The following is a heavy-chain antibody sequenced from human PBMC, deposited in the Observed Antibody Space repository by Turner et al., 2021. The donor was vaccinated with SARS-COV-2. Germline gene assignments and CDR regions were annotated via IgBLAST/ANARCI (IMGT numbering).Heavy chain of an antibody. Sequence: QVTLRASGPALVKPTQLLTLTCAFTGSSLSISGLCVSWICQPPGKALEWLARIDWDEDKYYSTSMKSRLTISKDTAKIQGVLTMTNMDPVDTATYYCARIAYDSLGHYHYGMDVWGQGTTVTVSS. CDR3: ARIAYDSLGHYHYGMDV. J-gene: IGHJ6*02. CDR1: GSSLSISGLC. D-gene: IGHD3-9*01. CDR2: IDWDEDK. V-gene: IGHV2-70*15.